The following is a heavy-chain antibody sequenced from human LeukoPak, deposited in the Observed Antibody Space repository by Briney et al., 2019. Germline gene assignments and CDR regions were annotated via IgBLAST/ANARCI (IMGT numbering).Heavy chain of an antibody. J-gene: IGHJ4*02. CDR3: ARGQHYDFWSGYQPPDY. Sequence: ASVKVSCKASGYTFTSYDINWVRQATGQGLEWMGWMNPNSGNTGYAQKFQGRVTITRNTSISTAYMELSSLRSEDTAVYYCARGQHYDFWSGYQPPDYWGQGTLVTVSS. CDR1: GYTFTSYD. D-gene: IGHD3-3*01. V-gene: IGHV1-8*03. CDR2: MNPNSGNT.